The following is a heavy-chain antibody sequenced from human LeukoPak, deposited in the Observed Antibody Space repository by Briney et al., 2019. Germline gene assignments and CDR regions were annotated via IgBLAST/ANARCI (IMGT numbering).Heavy chain of an antibody. CDR2: NGGYT. Sequence: NGGYTYYADSVQGRFTISRDNSKSTLYLQMNSLRAEDTAVYYCAKGPAATDFWGQGTLVTVSS. V-gene: IGHV3-23*01. CDR3: AKGPAATDF. J-gene: IGHJ4*02. D-gene: IGHD6-13*01.